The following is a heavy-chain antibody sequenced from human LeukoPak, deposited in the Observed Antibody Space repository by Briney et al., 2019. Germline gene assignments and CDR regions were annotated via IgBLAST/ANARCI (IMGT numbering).Heavy chain of an antibody. V-gene: IGHV4-34*01. Sequence: KPSETLSLTCAVYGGSFSGYYWSWIRQPPGKGLEWIGEINHSGSTNYNPSLKSRVTISVDTSKNQFSLKLSSVIAADTAVYYCARDRQLSTHPSWFDPWGQGTLVTVSS. D-gene: IGHD5/OR15-5a*01. CDR2: INHSGST. J-gene: IGHJ5*02. CDR1: GGSFSGYY. CDR3: ARDRQLSTHPSWFDP.